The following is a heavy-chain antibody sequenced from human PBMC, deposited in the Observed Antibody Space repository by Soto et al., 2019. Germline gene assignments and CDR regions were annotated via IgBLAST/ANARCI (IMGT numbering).Heavy chain of an antibody. Sequence: SVKVSCKASGFTFTSSAMQWVRQARGQRLEWIGWIVVGSGNTNYAQKFQERVTITRDMSTSTAYMELSSLRSEDTAVYYCAARDYYDILTGTFDYWGQGTLVTVSS. CDR2: IVVGSGNT. D-gene: IGHD3-9*01. J-gene: IGHJ4*02. V-gene: IGHV1-58*02. CDR3: AARDYYDILTGTFDY. CDR1: GFTFTSSA.